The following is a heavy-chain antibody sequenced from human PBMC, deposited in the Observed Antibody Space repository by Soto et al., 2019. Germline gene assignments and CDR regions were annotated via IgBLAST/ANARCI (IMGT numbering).Heavy chain of an antibody. CDR1: GYRFTNHG. J-gene: IGHJ4*02. CDR2: ISGHEGKP. Sequence: QVQLVQSGAEVKKPGASVKVSCKASGYRFTNHGISWVRQAPGQGLEWMGWISGHEGKPKYARKFQGRVTMTTDTSTSTAYMEMNSLRYDDTAVYYCASDFYPLAYYFVLGGQGTLVTVSS. CDR3: ASDFYPLAYYFVL. V-gene: IGHV1-18*01.